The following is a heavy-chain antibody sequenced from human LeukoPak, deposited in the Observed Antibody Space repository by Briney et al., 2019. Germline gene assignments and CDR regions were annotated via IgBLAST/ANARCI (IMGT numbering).Heavy chain of an antibody. J-gene: IGHJ3*02. V-gene: IGHV3-30*18. D-gene: IGHD2-15*01. CDR2: ISYDGSNK. CDR1: GFTFSSYG. CDR3: AKGLRYCSGGSCYHHDAFDI. Sequence: GGSLRLSCAASGFTFSSYGMHWVRQAPGKGLEWVAVISYDGSNKFYADSVKGRFTISRDNSKNSLYLQMNSLRSEDTALYYCAKGLRYCSGGSCYHHDAFDIWGQGTMVTVSS.